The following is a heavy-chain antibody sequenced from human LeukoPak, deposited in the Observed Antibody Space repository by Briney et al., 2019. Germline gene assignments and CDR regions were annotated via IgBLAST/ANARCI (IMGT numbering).Heavy chain of an antibody. CDR1: GDSISGNDYS. Sequence: SETLSLACTVPGDSISGNDYSWGWIRQPPGKEPEWTGNIYYSGSTQYNPSLKSRVIISVDPSKNQFSLTLYSVTAADRAVYYCARRLKLSYGYALEHHWGQGTLVSVSS. V-gene: IGHV4-39*01. CDR2: IYYSGST. J-gene: IGHJ5*02. D-gene: IGHD5-12*01. CDR3: ARRLKLSYGYALEHH.